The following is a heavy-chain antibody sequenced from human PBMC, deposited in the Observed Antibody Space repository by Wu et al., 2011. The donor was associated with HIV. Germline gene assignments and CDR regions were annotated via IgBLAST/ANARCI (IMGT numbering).Heavy chain of an antibody. CDR2: INPNSGGT. CDR1: GYTFTGYY. Sequence: QVQLVQSGADVKKPGASVKVSCKASGYTFTGYYMYWVRQAPGQGLEWMGWINPNSGGTNYAQKFQGRVTMTRDTSISTAYMELSSLRSEDTAVYYCARLDSSWYLGYAYWGQGTLVTVSS. V-gene: IGHV1-2*02. J-gene: IGHJ4*02. CDR3: ARLDSSWYLGYAY. D-gene: IGHD6-13*01.